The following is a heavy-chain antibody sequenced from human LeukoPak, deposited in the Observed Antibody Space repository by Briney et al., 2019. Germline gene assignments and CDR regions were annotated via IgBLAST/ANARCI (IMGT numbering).Heavy chain of an antibody. CDR3: AKAEFSRTSYFDY. Sequence: GGSLRLSCAASGFTFSTYTMSWVRQAPGKGLEWVSAISGRGGNTYYADAVKGRFTISRDNSKNTLYLQMDSLRADDTAVYYCAKAEFSRTSYFDYWGQGTLVTASS. CDR1: GFTFSTYT. D-gene: IGHD6-6*01. V-gene: IGHV3-23*01. CDR2: ISGRGGNT. J-gene: IGHJ4*02.